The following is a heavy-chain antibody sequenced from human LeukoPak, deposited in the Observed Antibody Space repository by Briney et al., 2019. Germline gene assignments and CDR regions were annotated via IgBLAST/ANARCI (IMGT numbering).Heavy chain of an antibody. CDR3: ARGAFDI. J-gene: IGHJ3*02. Sequence: GSLRLSCAASGFTFSSYDMHWVRQAPGKGLEWVTVISYDGSNKYYADSVKGRFTISRDNSKNTLYLQMNSLRAEDTAVYYCARGAFDIWGQGTMVTVSS. V-gene: IGHV3-30-3*01. CDR2: ISYDGSNK. CDR1: GFTFSSYD.